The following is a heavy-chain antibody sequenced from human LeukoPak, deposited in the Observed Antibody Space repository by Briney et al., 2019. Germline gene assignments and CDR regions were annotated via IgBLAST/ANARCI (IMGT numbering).Heavy chain of an antibody. V-gene: IGHV4-34*01. D-gene: IGHD3-10*01. Sequence: SETLSLTCAVYGGSFSGYYWSWIRQPPGKGLEWIGEINHSGSTNYNPSLKSRVTISVDTSKNQFSLKLSPVTAADTAVYYCATTLGTMVRGVIKDYWGQGTLVPVSS. J-gene: IGHJ4*02. CDR2: INHSGST. CDR3: ATTLGTMVRGVIKDY. CDR1: GGSFSGYY.